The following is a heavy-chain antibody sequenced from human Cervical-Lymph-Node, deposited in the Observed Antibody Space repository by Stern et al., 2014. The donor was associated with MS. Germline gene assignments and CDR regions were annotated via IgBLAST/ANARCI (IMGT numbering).Heavy chain of an antibody. J-gene: IGHJ4*02. CDR3: ARGRGGNYRYYFDY. V-gene: IGHV3-21*01. D-gene: IGHD4-23*01. CDR1: GFTFSSYS. Sequence: EVQLVESGGGLVKPGGSLRLSCAASGFTFSSYSMNSVRQAPGKGLEWVASISSVGSYIYYADALKGRFTISRDNAKNSLYLQMNSLRAEDTAVYYCARGRGGNYRYYFDYWGQGTLVTVSS. CDR2: ISSVGSYI.